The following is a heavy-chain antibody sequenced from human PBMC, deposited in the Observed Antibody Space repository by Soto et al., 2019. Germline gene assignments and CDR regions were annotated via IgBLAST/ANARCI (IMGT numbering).Heavy chain of an antibody. Sequence: GGSLRLSCAASGFTFSNAWMSWVRQAPGKGLEWVGRIKSKTDGGTTDYAAPVKGRFTISRDDSKNTLYLQMNSLKTEDTAVYYCTTAHDSSGYYYVDDAFDIWGKGTMVTVSS. J-gene: IGHJ3*02. V-gene: IGHV3-15*01. CDR3: TTAHDSSGYYYVDDAFDI. D-gene: IGHD3-22*01. CDR2: IKSKTDGGTT. CDR1: GFTFSNAW.